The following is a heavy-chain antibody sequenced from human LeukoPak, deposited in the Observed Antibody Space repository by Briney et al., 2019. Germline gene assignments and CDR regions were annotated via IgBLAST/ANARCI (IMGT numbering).Heavy chain of an antibody. CDR3: ARYDFNKFFDY. CDR2: ISTSGST. CDR1: GGSINYYY. V-gene: IGHV4-4*07. Sequence: SETLSLTCTVSGGSINYYYWSWIRQPAGKGLEYIGRISTSGSTNYSPSLKSRVTMSIKTSKNQFSLMLNSVTAADTAVYYCARYDFNKFFDYWGQGTLVTVSS. J-gene: IGHJ4*02. D-gene: IGHD3-3*01.